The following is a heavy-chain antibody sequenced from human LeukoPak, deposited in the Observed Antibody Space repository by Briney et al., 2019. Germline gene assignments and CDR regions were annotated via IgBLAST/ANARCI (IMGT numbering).Heavy chain of an antibody. Sequence: PGGSLRLSCAASGFTFDDYGMHWVRQAPGKGLVWVSGISWNRGTIDYADSVKGRFTISRDNAKNSLYLQMNSLRAEDTALYYCAKAEGFFGGYYDHWGQGTLVTVSS. CDR3: AKAEGFFGGYYDH. D-gene: IGHD4-23*01. CDR2: ISWNRGTI. V-gene: IGHV3-9*01. CDR1: GFTFDDYG. J-gene: IGHJ4*02.